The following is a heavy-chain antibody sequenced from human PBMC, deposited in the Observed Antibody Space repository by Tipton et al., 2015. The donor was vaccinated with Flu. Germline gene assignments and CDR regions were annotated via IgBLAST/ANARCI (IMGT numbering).Heavy chain of an antibody. D-gene: IGHD6-19*01. CDR3: AKVIPEKVAGLDY. J-gene: IGHJ4*02. CDR2: ISGGGGGT. CDR1: GFTFSRYA. Sequence: SLRLSCVASGFTFSRYAMSWVHQAPGKRLEWISAISGGGGGTYYADSVKGRFTISRDNSRNTLYLRMNSLRADDTAMYYCAKVIPEKVAGLDYWGQGTLVTVSS. V-gene: IGHV3-23*01.